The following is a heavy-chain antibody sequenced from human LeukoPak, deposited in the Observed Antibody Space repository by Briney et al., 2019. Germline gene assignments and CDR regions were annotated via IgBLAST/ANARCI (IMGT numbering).Heavy chain of an antibody. V-gene: IGHV4-31*03. J-gene: IGHJ5*02. CDR2: IYYSGST. CDR3: ARDRSLTMVRGVIGFDP. CDR1: GGSISSGGYY. Sequence: SETLSLTCTVSGGSISSGGYYWSWIRQHPGKGLEWIGYIYYSGSTYYNPSLKSRVTISVDTSKNQFSLKLSSVTAADTAVYYCARDRSLTMVRGVIGFDPWGQGTLVTVSS. D-gene: IGHD3-10*01.